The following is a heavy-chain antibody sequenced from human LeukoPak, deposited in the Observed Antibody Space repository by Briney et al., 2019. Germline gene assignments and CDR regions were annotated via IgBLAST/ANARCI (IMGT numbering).Heavy chain of an antibody. V-gene: IGHV4-34*01. J-gene: IGHJ4*02. D-gene: IGHD1-26*01. CDR1: GGSFSGYY. Sequence: PSETLSLTCAVYGGSFSGYYWSWIRQPPGKGLEWIGEINHSGSTNYNPSLKSRVTISVDTSKNQFSLKLSSVTAADTAVYYCARGGWEPFDYWGQGTQVTVSS. CDR2: INHSGST. CDR3: ARGGWEPFDY.